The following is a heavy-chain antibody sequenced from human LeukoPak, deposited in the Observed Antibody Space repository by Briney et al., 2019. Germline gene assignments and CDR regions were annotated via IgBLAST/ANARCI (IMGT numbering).Heavy chain of an antibody. CDR2: ISSSSTYT. J-gene: IGHJ3*02. D-gene: IGHD2-2*01. V-gene: IGHV3-11*03. CDR1: GFTFSDYY. Sequence: PGGSLRLSCAASGFTFSDYYTSWICQAPGKGLEWVSYISSSSTYTNYADSVKGRFTISRDNAKNSLYLQMNSLRAEDTAVYYCARSLRRDCDSTSCWAALDIWGQGTMVTVSS. CDR3: ARSLRRDCDSTSCWAALDI.